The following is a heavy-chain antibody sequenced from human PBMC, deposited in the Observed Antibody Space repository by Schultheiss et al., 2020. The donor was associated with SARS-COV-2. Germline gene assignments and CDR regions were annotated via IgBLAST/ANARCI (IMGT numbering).Heavy chain of an antibody. Sequence: SQTLSLTCTVSGYSISSGYYWGWIRQPPGKGLEWIGSIYYSGSTYYNPSLKSRVTISVDTSKNQFSLKLSSVTAADTAVYYCAREPKYGGLDYWGQGTLVTVSS. J-gene: IGHJ4*02. V-gene: IGHV4-38-2*02. D-gene: IGHD4-23*01. CDR3: AREPKYGGLDY. CDR1: GYSISSGYY. CDR2: IYYSGST.